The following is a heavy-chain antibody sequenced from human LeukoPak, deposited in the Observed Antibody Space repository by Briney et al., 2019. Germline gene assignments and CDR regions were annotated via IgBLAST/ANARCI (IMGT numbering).Heavy chain of an antibody. Sequence: GGSLRLSCAVSGFTFTDTYMTWIRQAPGKGLESLSYISPSGTDISYADSVKGRFTISRDNAKNSLYLQMNNLRAEDTALYYCARILTGFYDDWGQGTLVTVSS. V-gene: IGHV3-11*01. J-gene: IGHJ4*02. D-gene: IGHD3-9*01. CDR1: GFTFTDTY. CDR3: ARILTGFYDD. CDR2: ISPSGTDI.